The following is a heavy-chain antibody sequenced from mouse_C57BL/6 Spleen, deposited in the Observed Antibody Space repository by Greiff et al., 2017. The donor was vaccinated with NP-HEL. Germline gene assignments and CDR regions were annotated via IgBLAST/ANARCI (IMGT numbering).Heavy chain of an antibody. CDR3: ARVGVYDYGYYCDY. CDR2: IYPGDGDT. D-gene: IGHD2-4*01. CDR1: GYAFSSSW. V-gene: IGHV1-82*01. Sequence: VQLQQSGPELVKPGASVKISCKASGYAFSSSWMNWVKQRPGKGLEWIGRIYPGDGDTNYNGKFKGKATLTADKSSSTAYMQLSSLTSEDSAVYFCARVGVYDYGYYCDYWGQGTTLTVSS. J-gene: IGHJ2*01.